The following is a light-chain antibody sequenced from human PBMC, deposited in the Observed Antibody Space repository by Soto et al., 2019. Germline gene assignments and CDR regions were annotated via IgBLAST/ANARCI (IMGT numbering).Light chain of an antibody. CDR2: KAS. CDR1: QSISSW. V-gene: IGKV1-5*03. CDR3: QHYNSYSEA. J-gene: IGKJ1*01. Sequence: DIQLTHSPSILSASVGDRATLSFRSSQSISSWLAWYQQKPGKAPNLLIHKASHLESGVPSRFSGSGSGTEFTLTISSLQPDDFATYYCQHYNSYSEAFGQGTKVDIK.